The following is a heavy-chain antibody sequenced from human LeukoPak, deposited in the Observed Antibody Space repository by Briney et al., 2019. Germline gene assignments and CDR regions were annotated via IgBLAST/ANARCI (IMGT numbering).Heavy chain of an antibody. Sequence: GGSLRLSCAASGFTFSDYYMSWIRQAPGKGLEWVSYISSSSSYTNYADSVKGRFTISRDNAKNSLYLQMNSLRAEDTAMYYCVRGKYYDSSGYYFGDWGQGTLVTVSS. D-gene: IGHD3-22*01. CDR1: GFTFSDYY. CDR3: VRGKYYDSSGYYFGD. J-gene: IGHJ4*02. V-gene: IGHV3-11*03. CDR2: ISSSSSYT.